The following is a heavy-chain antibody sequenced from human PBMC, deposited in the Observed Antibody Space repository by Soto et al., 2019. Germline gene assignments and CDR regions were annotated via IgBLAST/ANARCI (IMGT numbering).Heavy chain of an antibody. V-gene: IGHV1-69*13. CDR3: ARVREAAYYYDILTGRFDY. CDR1: GGTFSSYA. Sequence: VKVSCKASGGTFSSYAISWVRQAPGQRLERMGGIIPIFGTANYAQKLQGRVTITADESTSTAYMELSSLRSEDTAVYYCARVREAAYYYDILTGRFDYWGQGTLVTVSS. CDR2: IIPIFGTA. D-gene: IGHD3-9*01. J-gene: IGHJ4*02.